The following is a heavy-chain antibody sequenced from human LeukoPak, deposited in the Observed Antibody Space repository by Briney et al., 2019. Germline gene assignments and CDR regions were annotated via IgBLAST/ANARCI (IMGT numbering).Heavy chain of an antibody. J-gene: IGHJ4*02. Sequence: GGSLRLSCAASGFTFRSYSMNWVRQAPGKGLEWVSYISSSNSTIYYGDSVKGRFTISRDNAENSLYLQMNSLRAEDTAVYYCARGSSSGRGALDYWGQGTLVTVSS. V-gene: IGHV3-48*04. CDR3: ARGSSSGRGALDY. D-gene: IGHD6-6*01. CDR1: GFTFRSYS. CDR2: ISSSNSTI.